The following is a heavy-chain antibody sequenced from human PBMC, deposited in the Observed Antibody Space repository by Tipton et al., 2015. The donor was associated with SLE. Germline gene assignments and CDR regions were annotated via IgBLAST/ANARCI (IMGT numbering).Heavy chain of an antibody. Sequence: TLSLTCAVYGGSFSGYYWSWIRQPPGKGLEWIGEINHSGSTNYNPSLKSRVTISVDTSKNQFSLKLSSVTAADTAVYYCARGAGIVATWGQGTLVTVSS. CDR3: ARGAGIVAT. V-gene: IGHV4-34*01. D-gene: IGHD5-12*01. CDR2: INHSGST. CDR1: GGSFSGYY. J-gene: IGHJ5*02.